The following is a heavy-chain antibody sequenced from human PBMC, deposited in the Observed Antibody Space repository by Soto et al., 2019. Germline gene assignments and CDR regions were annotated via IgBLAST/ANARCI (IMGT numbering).Heavy chain of an antibody. CDR3: ARATVVTENDAFDI. D-gene: IGHD4-17*01. V-gene: IGHV1-46*01. Sequence: ASVKVSCKASGYTLTSYYMHWVRQATEQGREWMGIINPSGGSTSYAQKFQGRVTMTRDTSTSTVYMELSSLRSEDTAVYYCARATVVTENDAFDIWGQGTMVTVSS. CDR2: INPSGGST. CDR1: GYTLTSYY. J-gene: IGHJ3*02.